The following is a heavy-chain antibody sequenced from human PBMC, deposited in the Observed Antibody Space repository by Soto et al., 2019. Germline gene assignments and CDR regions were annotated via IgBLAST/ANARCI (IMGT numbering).Heavy chain of an antibody. CDR2: ISGNGEII. V-gene: IGHV3-11*01. CDR1: GFSFSDYY. CDR3: ARDVDADFRTDFDY. D-gene: IGHD4-17*01. J-gene: IGHJ4*02. Sequence: GGSLRLSCAASGFSFSDYYIHWIRRAPGKGLEWISYISGNGEIIQYAASARGRFAISRDNAENSVYLEMDSLRAEDTALYYCARDVDADFRTDFDYWGRGTLVTVS.